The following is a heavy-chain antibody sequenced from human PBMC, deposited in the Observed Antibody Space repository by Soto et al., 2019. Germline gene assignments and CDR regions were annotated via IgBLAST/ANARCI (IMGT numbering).Heavy chain of an antibody. V-gene: IGHV1-18*04. D-gene: IGHD3-3*01. CDR1: GYSFSSYG. CDR2: ISVNNGNT. J-gene: IGHJ5*02. Sequence: QVQLVQSGAEVKKPGASVKVSCKASGYSFSSYGISWVRQAPGQGLDWMGWISVNNGNTDYAPKFQGRVTMTTDTSTSTAYMELRSLRSDDTSVYYCATSYDSGFDPWGQGTLFTVSS. CDR3: ATSYDSGFDP.